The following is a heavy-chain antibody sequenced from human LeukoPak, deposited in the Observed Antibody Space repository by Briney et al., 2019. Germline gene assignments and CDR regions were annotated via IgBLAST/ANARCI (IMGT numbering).Heavy chain of an antibody. Sequence: ASVKVSCKVSGYTLSELSMHWVRQAPGKGLEWMGGFDPEDGETIYAQKFQGRVTMTEDTSTDTAYMELNSLRAEDTAVYYCAKNHEHGRYAGFDFWAEGALVAVSS. CDR1: GYTLSELS. CDR3: AKNHEHGRYAGFDF. V-gene: IGHV1-24*01. CDR2: FDPEDGET. J-gene: IGHJ3*01. D-gene: IGHD2-2*01.